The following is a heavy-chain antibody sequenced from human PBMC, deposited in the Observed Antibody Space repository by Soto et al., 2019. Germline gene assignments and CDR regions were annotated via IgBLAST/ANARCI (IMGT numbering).Heavy chain of an antibody. Sequence: QVQLVESGGGVVHPGRSLRLSCAASGFTFSSYGMHWVRQAPGKGLEWVAVISYDGVNKYYADSVKGRFTISRDNSKNTLYQQMNSMRAEDMGVYYFAKSVYNWNDGFFYFWGQGTLVTVYS. CDR3: AKSVYNWNDGFFYF. D-gene: IGHD1-1*01. CDR1: GFTFSSYG. CDR2: ISYDGVNK. J-gene: IGHJ4*02. V-gene: IGHV3-30*18.